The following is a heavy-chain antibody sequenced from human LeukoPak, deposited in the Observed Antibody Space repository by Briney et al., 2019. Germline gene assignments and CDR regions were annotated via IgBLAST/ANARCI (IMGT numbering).Heavy chain of an antibody. J-gene: IGHJ4*02. CDR3: ARGGYGDATPFDY. CDR2: IYHSGRT. CDR1: GGSISSGGYS. D-gene: IGHD4-17*01. V-gene: IGHV4-30-2*01. Sequence: SQTLSLTCAVSGGSISSGGYSWSWIRQPPGKGLEWIGYIYHSGRTYYNPSLKSRVTISVDRSKNQFSLKLSSVTAADTAVYYCARGGYGDATPFDYWGQGTLVTVSS.